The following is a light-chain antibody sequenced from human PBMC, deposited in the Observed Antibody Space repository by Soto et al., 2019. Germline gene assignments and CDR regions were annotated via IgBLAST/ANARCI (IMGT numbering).Light chain of an antibody. J-gene: IGKJ4*01. CDR1: QSISSY. CDR3: QQLNSYPLT. V-gene: IGKV1-39*01. CDR2: AAS. Sequence: IHMTQSPSSLSASVGDRVTITCRASQSISSYLNWYQQKPGKAPKLLIYAASSLQSGVPSRFSGSGSGTDFTLTISSLQPEDFATYYCQQLNSYPLTFGGGTKVDIK.